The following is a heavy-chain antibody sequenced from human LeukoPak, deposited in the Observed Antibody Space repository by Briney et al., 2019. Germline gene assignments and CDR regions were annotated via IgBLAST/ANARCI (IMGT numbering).Heavy chain of an antibody. D-gene: IGHD3-22*01. CDR1: GGTFSSYS. Sequence: ASVKVSCKASGGTFSSYSISWVRQAPGQRLEWMGWINAGNGNTKYSQKFQDRVTITRDTSASIVYMELSSLRSEDTAVYYCARDSHYYESSGYNQGDFDYWGQGTLVTVSS. CDR2: INAGNGNT. V-gene: IGHV1-3*01. J-gene: IGHJ4*02. CDR3: ARDSHYYESSGYNQGDFDY.